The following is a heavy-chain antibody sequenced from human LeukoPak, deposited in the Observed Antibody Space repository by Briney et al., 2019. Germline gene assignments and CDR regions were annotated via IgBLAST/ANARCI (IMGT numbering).Heavy chain of an antibody. CDR1: GYSFSNYW. CDR3: ARRDGNEFAY. CDR2: IYPGDSDS. V-gene: IGHV5-51*01. J-gene: IGHJ4*02. Sequence: GESLKISCQGSGYSFSNYWIAWVRQMPGKGPEWMAIIYPGDSDSRYSPSFHGHVTISADKSINTAYLHWNSLEASDSAIYYCARRDGNEFAYWGQGTLVTVSS.